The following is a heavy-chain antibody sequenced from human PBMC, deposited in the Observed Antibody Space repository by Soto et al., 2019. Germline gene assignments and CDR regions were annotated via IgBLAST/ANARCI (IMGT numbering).Heavy chain of an antibody. J-gene: IGHJ4*02. CDR1: GGSISSSSYY. CDR2: IYSSGST. Sequence: SETLSLTCTVSGGSISSSSYYWVWIRQPPGKGLEWIGTIYSSGSTQYNPSLKSRVTISVDTSKNQFSLRLSSVTAPDTAVYYCAKRSSGTMADYWVQGTLVTVSS. D-gene: IGHD3-10*01. V-gene: IGHV4-39*01. CDR3: AKRSSGTMADY.